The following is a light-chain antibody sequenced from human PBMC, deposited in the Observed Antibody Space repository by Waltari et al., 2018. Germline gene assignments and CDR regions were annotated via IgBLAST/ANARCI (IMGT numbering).Light chain of an antibody. V-gene: IGKV1-39*01. Sequence: DFQLTQSPSSLSASVGDRVTITCRASQSVRIYLNWYQKKPGKAPNLLIYAASNLQSGVPSRFSGSGSGTDFTLTISSVQPEDCATYYCQQSYSGPPITFGQGTRLDIK. CDR2: AAS. CDR1: QSVRIY. CDR3: QQSYSGPPIT. J-gene: IGKJ5*01.